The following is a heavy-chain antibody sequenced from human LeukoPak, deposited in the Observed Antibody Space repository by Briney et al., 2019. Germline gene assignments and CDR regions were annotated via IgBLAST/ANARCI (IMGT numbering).Heavy chain of an antibody. CDR2: VIPILGTE. CDR3: ASAVAGDYYYMDV. J-gene: IGHJ6*03. V-gene: IGHV1-69*05. D-gene: IGHD6-19*01. CDR1: GGTFRNYV. Sequence: SVKVSCKASGGTFRNYVVSWVRQAPGQGLEWMGAVIPILGTEKYAQKFQGRVTITTDESTTTAYMELSSLTSEDTAVYYCASAVAGDYYYMDVWGKGTTVTVSS.